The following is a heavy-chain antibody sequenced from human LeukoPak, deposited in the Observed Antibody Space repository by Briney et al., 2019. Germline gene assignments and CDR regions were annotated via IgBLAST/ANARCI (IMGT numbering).Heavy chain of an antibody. D-gene: IGHD3-16*01. CDR2: INPNSGNT. CDR3: ARSLGTYWGKDFLNWFDP. CDR1: EYTFTNYD. V-gene: IGHV1-8*01. Sequence: ASVKVSCKASEYTFTNYDINWVRQATGQGLEWMGWINPNSGNTGYTQKFQGRVTMARNTSLNTAFMELISLKSEDTAIYYCARSLGTYWGKDFLNWFDPWGQGTLVTVSS. J-gene: IGHJ5*02.